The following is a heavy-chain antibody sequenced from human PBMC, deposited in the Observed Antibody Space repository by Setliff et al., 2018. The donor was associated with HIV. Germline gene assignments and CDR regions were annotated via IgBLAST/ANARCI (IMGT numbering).Heavy chain of an antibody. CDR3: AIRSRLGWSSNYFDS. CDR2: IYYSGST. D-gene: IGHD2-21*01. V-gene: IGHV4-39*07. Sequence: SETLSLTCTVSGGSIRSTSYYWGWIRQPPGKGLEWIGSIYYSGSTYYNPSLKSRVTISVDLSKKHISLKQSSVTAADTAIYYCAIRSRLGWSSNYFDSWGQGALVTVSS. CDR1: GGSIRSTSYY. J-gene: IGHJ4*02.